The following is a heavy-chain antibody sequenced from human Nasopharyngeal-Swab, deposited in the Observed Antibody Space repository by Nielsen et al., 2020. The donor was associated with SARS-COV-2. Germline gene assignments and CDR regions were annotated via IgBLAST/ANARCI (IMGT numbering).Heavy chain of an antibody. CDR1: GGSISTYY. CDR2: IYYNGIT. D-gene: IGHD3-22*01. Sequence: SETLSLTCTVSGGSISTYYWTWIRQPPGKGLEWIGYIYYNGITNYNPSLKSRVTISVDMSQNQFSLRLSSVTAADTAVYYCARGSFFDSSGYYAPSFDYWGQGTLVTVSP. J-gene: IGHJ4*02. V-gene: IGHV4-59*01. CDR3: ARGSFFDSSGYYAPSFDY.